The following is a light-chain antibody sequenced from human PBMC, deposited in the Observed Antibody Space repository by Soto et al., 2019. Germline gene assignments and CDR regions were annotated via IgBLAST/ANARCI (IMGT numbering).Light chain of an antibody. CDR1: QSLSTY. V-gene: IGKV3-11*01. J-gene: IGKJ4*01. Sequence: EVVLTQSPATLSLSPGERATLSCRASQSLSTYLAWYQQKPGQAPRLLIYDSSNRSTGVPARFSGSGSGTDVTLTISSLEPEDCAVYYCQQRYNWPPLTFGGGTRVEI. CDR2: DSS. CDR3: QQRYNWPPLT.